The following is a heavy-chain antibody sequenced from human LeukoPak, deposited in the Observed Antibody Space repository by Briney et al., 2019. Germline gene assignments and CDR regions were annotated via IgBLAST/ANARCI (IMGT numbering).Heavy chain of an antibody. CDR3: ARAFDDILTGYYALDY. Sequence: SETLSLTCTVSGGSISSYYWSRIRQPPGKGLEWIGYIYYSGSTNYNPSLKSRVTISVDTSKNQFSLKLSSVTAADTAVYYCARAFDDILTGYYALDYWGQGTLVTVSS. CDR2: IYYSGST. J-gene: IGHJ4*02. CDR1: GGSISSYY. V-gene: IGHV4-59*01. D-gene: IGHD3-9*01.